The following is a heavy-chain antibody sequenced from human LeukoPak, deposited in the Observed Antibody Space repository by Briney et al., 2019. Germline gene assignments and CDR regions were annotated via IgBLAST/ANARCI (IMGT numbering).Heavy chain of an antibody. CDR3: AREGVVVPAAMNGFDP. CDR1: GGSISSGDYY. D-gene: IGHD2-2*01. CDR2: IYYSGST. J-gene: IGHJ5*02. Sequence: PSQTLSLTCTVSGGSISSGDYYWSWIRQPPGKGLEWIGYIYYSGSTYYNPSLKSRVTISVDTSKNQFSLKLSSVTAADTAVYYCAREGVVVPAAMNGFDPCGQGTLVTVSS. V-gene: IGHV4-30-4*01.